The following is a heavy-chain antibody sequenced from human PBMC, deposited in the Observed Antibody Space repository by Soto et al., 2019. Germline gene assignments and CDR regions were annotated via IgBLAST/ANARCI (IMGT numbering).Heavy chain of an antibody. CDR1: GFTFSSYS. CDR3: AREMREGWPRLGHYYYYGMDV. D-gene: IGHD5-12*01. J-gene: IGHJ6*02. Sequence: GGSLRLSCAASGFTFSSYSMNWVRQAPGKGLEWVSSISSSSSYIYYADSVKGRFTISRDNAKNSLYLQMNSLRAEDTAVYYCAREMREGWPRLGHYYYYGMDVWGQGTTVTVSS. V-gene: IGHV3-21*01. CDR2: ISSSSSYI.